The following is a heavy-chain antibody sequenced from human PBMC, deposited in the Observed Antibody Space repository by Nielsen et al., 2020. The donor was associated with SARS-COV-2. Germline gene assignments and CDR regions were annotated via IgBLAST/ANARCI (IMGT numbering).Heavy chain of an antibody. J-gene: IGHJ4*02. V-gene: IGHV3-53*01. CDR2: IFSGGST. CDR3: ARASRESYGSGTLDY. D-gene: IGHD3-10*01. CDR1: GFTVSSNY. Sequence: GGSLDLSCAASGFTVSSNYMSWARQAPGRGLEGVSVIFSGGSTYYADSVKGRFIISRDNDRNSLHLQMNSLRAEDTAVYYCARASRESYGSGTLDYWGQGTRVTVSS.